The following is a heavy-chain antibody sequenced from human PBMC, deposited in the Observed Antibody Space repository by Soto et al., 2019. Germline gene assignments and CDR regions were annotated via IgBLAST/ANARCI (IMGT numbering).Heavy chain of an antibody. V-gene: IGHV1-69*13. CDR1: GGIFSSYA. CDR2: IIPIFGTA. Sequence: SVKVSCKASGGIFSSYAISWVRQAPGQGLEWMGGIIPIFGTANYAQKFQGRVTITADESTSTAYMELSSLRSEDTAVYYCARVELELREGIVYGMDVWGQGTTVTVSS. J-gene: IGHJ6*02. CDR3: ARVELELREGIVYGMDV. D-gene: IGHD1-7*01.